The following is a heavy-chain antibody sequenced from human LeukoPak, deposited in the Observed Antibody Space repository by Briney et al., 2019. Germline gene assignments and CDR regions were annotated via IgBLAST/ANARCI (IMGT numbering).Heavy chain of an antibody. CDR1: GDSISTYY. CDR3: AKVGINYFDQ. J-gene: IGHJ4*02. D-gene: IGHD1-26*01. V-gene: IGHV4-59*01. CDR2: IYYSGST. Sequence: SETLSLTCTVSGDSISTYYWSWVRQPPGKGLEWIGYIYYSGSTNYNPSLKSRVTISVDTSKKQFFLKLSSVTAADTAVYYCAKVGINYFDQCGQGVLVTVSS.